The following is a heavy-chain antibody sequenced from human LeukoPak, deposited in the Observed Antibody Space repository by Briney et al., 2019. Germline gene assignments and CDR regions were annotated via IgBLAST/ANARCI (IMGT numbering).Heavy chain of an antibody. CDR1: GYTFTGYY. V-gene: IGHV1-2*02. CDR2: INPHSGDT. Sequence: ASVKVSCKASGYTFTGYYMQWVRQAPGQGLEWMGWINPHSGDTYYAQNFQGRVTMTRDTSISTAYMELSRLRSDDTAVYYCARERPHDGIVVVAAVINSGGWFDPWGQGTLVTVSS. J-gene: IGHJ5*02. CDR3: ARERPHDGIVVVAAVINSGGWFDP. D-gene: IGHD2-2*01.